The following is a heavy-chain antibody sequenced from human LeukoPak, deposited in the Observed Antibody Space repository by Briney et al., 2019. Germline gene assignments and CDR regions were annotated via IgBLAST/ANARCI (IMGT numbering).Heavy chain of an antibody. V-gene: IGHV1-8*01. D-gene: IGHD3-10*01. J-gene: IGHJ6*02. CDR1: GYTFTSYD. CDR2: MNPNSGNT. CDR3: AIHRDYYGSGSYYSYYYYGMDV. Sequence: ASVEVSCKASGYTFTSYDINWVRQATGQGLEWMGWMNPNSGNTGYAQKFQGRVTMTRNTSISTAYMELSSLRSEDTAVYYCAIHRDYYGSGSYYSYYYYGMDVWGQGTTVTVSS.